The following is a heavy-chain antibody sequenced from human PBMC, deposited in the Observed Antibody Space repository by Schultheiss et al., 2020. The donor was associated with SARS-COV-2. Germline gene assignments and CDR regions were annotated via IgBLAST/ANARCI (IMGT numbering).Heavy chain of an antibody. CDR1: GFTFTNAW. D-gene: IGHD6-6*01. Sequence: GGSLRLSCAASGFTFTNAWMSWVRQAPGKGLEWVSTIEGSGGTTYYADSVKGRFTTSRDNSKNTLYLQMDNLRAEDTAVYYCAKEHSSSSLWYFDSWGQGTLVTVSS. J-gene: IGHJ4*02. CDR3: AKEHSSSSLWYFDS. V-gene: IGHV3-23*01. CDR2: IEGSGGTT.